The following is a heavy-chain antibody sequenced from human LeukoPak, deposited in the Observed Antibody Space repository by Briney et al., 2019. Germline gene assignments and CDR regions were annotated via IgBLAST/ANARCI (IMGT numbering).Heavy chain of an antibody. CDR2: IYYSGST. CDR1: GGSISSYY. Sequence: SETLSLTCTVSGGSISSYYWSWIRQPPGKGLEWIGYIYYSGSTNYNPSLKSRVTISVDTSKNQFSLKLSSVTAADTAVYYCATTKYGSGSYLAYWGQGILVTVSS. V-gene: IGHV4-59*08. J-gene: IGHJ4*02. D-gene: IGHD3-10*01. CDR3: ATTKYGSGSYLAY.